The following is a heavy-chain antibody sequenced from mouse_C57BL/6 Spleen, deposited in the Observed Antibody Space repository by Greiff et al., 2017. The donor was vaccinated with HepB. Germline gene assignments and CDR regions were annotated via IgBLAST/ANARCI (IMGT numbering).Heavy chain of an antibody. J-gene: IGHJ3*01. CDR2: ISDGGSYT. Sequence: EVKLMESGGGLVKPGGSLKLSCAASGFTFSSYAMSWVRQTPEKRLEWVATISDGGSYTYYPDNVKGRFTISRDNAKNNLYLQMSHLKSEDTAMYDCARDYDDDYGGFAYWGQGALVTVSA. CDR1: GFTFSSYA. V-gene: IGHV5-4*01. D-gene: IGHD2-4*01. CDR3: ARDYDDDYGGFAY.